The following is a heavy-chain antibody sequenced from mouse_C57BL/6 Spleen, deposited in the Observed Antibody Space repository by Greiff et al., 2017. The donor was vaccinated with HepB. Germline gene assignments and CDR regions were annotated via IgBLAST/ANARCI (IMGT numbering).Heavy chain of an antibody. CDR1: GFSLTSYG. Sequence: VQLQQSGPGPVAPSQSLSITCTVSGFSLTSYGVSWVRQPPGKGLEWLGVIWGDGSTNYHSALISRLGISKDNSKSQVFLKLNSRQTDDTATYYCAKNDYDDYFDYWGQGTTLTVSS. CDR3: AKNDYDDYFDY. D-gene: IGHD2-4*01. CDR2: IWGDGST. J-gene: IGHJ2*01. V-gene: IGHV2-3*01.